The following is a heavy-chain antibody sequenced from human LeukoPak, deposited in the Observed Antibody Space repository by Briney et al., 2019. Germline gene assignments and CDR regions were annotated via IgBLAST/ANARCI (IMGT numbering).Heavy chain of an antibody. CDR1: GGSISSSSYY. V-gene: IGHV4-39*01. Sequence: PSETLSLTCTVSGGSISSSSYYWGWIRQPPGKGLEWIGSIYYSGSTYYNPSLKSRVTISVDTSKNQFSLKLSSVTAADTAVHYCARRGQTYYDFWSGYPSRKNAFDIWGQGTMVTVSS. D-gene: IGHD3-3*01. CDR3: ARRGQTYYDFWSGYPSRKNAFDI. CDR2: IYYSGST. J-gene: IGHJ3*02.